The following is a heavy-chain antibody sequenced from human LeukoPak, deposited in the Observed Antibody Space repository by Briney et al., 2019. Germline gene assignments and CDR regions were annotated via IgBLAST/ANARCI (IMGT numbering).Heavy chain of an antibody. J-gene: IGHJ3*02. D-gene: IGHD3-22*01. Sequence: SETLSLTCTVSGYSISSGYYWGWIRQPAGKGLEWIGRIYTSGSTNYNPSLKSRVTISVDTSKNQFSLKLSSVTAADTAVYYCATTTWAHYYDSSGSRSAFDIWGQGTMVTVSS. CDR2: IYTSGST. CDR1: GYSISSGYY. CDR3: ATTTWAHYYDSSGSRSAFDI. V-gene: IGHV4-61*02.